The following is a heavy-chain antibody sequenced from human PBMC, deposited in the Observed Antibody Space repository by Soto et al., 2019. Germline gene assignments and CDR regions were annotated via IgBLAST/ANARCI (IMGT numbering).Heavy chain of an antibody. D-gene: IGHD3-22*01. V-gene: IGHV4-39*01. CDR1: GGSISSNSYY. J-gene: IGHJ4*02. Sequence: SETLSLTCTVSGGSISSNSYYWGWIRQPPGKGLEWIGRIYYSGSTYYNPSLKSRVTIFVDTSKNQFSLKLSSVTAADTAVYYCARHVPLSGYCLDYWGQGTLVTVSS. CDR2: IYYSGST. CDR3: ARHVPLSGYCLDY.